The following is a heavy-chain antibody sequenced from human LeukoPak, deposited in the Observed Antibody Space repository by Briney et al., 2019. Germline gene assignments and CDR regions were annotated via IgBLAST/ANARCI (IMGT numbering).Heavy chain of an antibody. D-gene: IGHD2-2*01. CDR3: ARDRREYQLPLDY. CDR1: GFTFSGYG. J-gene: IGHJ4*02. V-gene: IGHV3-33*01. CDR2: IWYDGSND. Sequence: GGSLRLSCAASGFTFSGYGMHWVRQAPGKGLEWVAVIWYDGSNDDYADSVKGRFTISRDNSKNTLYLQMNSLRAEDTAVYYCARDRREYQLPLDYWGQGTLVTVSS.